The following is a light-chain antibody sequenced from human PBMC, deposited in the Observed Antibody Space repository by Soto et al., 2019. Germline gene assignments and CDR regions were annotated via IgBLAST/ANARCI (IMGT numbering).Light chain of an antibody. CDR3: QQSYSTPIT. Sequence: DIQMTRSPSSLSASVGDRVTITCXASQSISSYLNWYQQRPGKAPKLLIYAASSLQSGVPSRFSGSGSGTDFTLTISRLQPEDFATYYCQQSYSTPITFGQGTRLEI. CDR2: AAS. J-gene: IGKJ5*01. V-gene: IGKV1-39*01. CDR1: QSISSY.